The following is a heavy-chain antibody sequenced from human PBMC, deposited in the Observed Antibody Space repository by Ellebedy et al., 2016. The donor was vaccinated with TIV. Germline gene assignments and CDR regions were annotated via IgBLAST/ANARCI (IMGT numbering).Heavy chain of an antibody. J-gene: IGHJ4*02. V-gene: IGHV3-23*01. CDR3: ARSGEHDS. CDR2: ISGSGGNT. CDR1: GLTFSSHA. Sequence: PGGSLRLSCAASGLTFSSHAMSWVRQAPGKGLEWVSSISGSGGNTYYADSVKGRFTISRDNSKDTLYLQVNSLRAEDTAVYYCARSGEHDSWGQGTLVTVSS. D-gene: IGHD1-26*01.